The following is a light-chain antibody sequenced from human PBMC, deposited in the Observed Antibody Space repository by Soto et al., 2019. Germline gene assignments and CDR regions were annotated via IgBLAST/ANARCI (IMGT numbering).Light chain of an antibody. CDR2: STN. J-gene: IGLJ2*01. CDR3: VLYMGSGIWV. CDR1: SGSVSTCHY. V-gene: IGLV8-61*01. Sequence: QAVVTQEPSFSVSPGGTVTLTCGLSSGSVSTCHYPSWYQQTPGQAPRTLIYSTNTRSSGVPDRFSGSILGNKAALTITGAQADDESDYYCVLYMGSGIWVFGGGTKLTV.